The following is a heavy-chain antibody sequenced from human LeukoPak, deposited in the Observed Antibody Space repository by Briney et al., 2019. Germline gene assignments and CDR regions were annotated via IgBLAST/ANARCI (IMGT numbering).Heavy chain of an antibody. CDR2: ISGSGDST. CDR3: AKDVLTTVVTPDWDY. V-gene: IGHV3-23*01. Sequence: GGSLRLSCAASGFTFSSYATSWVRQAPGKGLEWVSGISGSGDSTDYADSVKGRFTISRDNSKNTLYLQMDSLRAEDTAVYYCAKDVLTTVVTPDWDYWGQGTLVTVSS. CDR1: GFTFSSYA. D-gene: IGHD4-23*01. J-gene: IGHJ4*02.